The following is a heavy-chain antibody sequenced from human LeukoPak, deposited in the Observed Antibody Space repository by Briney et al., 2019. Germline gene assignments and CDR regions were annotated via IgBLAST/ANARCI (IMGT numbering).Heavy chain of an antibody. CDR3: ASGVSGIAAAGTHYYGMDV. Sequence: ASVKVSCKASGYTFTGYYMHWVRQAPGQGLEWMGWINPNSGGTNYAQKFQGRVTMTRDTSIGTAYMELSRLRSDNTAVYYCASGVSGIAAAGTHYYGMDVWGQGTTVTVSS. J-gene: IGHJ6*02. D-gene: IGHD6-13*01. V-gene: IGHV1-2*02. CDR2: INPNSGGT. CDR1: GYTFTGYY.